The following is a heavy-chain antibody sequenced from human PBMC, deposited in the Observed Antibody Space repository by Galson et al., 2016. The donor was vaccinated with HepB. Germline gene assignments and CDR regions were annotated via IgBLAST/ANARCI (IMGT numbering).Heavy chain of an antibody. J-gene: IGHJ3*02. CDR1: GYTLSNYG. Sequence: SVKVSCKASGYTLSNYGISWVRQAPGQGLEWMGWISANDGDTRYRQKFRDRMTMTTDTSTSTAYMEVTTLGSDDSAVYYCARDSGDDILTGRNIFDIWGQGTMVTVSS. D-gene: IGHD3-9*01. CDR3: ARDSGDDILTGRNIFDI. CDR2: ISANDGDT. V-gene: IGHV1-18*01.